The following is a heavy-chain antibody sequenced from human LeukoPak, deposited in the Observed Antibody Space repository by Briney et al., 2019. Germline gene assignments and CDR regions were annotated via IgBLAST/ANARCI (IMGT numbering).Heavy chain of an antibody. Sequence: SVKVSCKASGGTFSSYAISWVRQAPGQGLEWMGRIIPILGIANYAQKFQGRVTITADKSTSTAYVELSSLRSEDTAVYYCAAVYGSGSSSSGPGEVFDYWGQGTLVTVSS. D-gene: IGHD3-10*01. CDR3: AAVYGSGSSSSGPGEVFDY. CDR1: GGTFSSYA. J-gene: IGHJ4*02. CDR2: IIPILGIA. V-gene: IGHV1-69*04.